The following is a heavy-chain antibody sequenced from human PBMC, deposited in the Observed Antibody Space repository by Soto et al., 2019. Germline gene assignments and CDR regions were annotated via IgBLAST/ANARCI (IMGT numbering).Heavy chain of an antibody. J-gene: IGHJ5*02. CDR3: ARSSGWYHWFDP. D-gene: IGHD6-19*01. V-gene: IGHV1-2*02. Sequence: ASVKVSCKASGYIFSANYIHWVRQAPGQGLEWMGWINPNSGGTNYAQKFQGRVTMTRDTSISTAYMELSRLRSDDTAVYYCARSSGWYHWFDPWGQGTLVTVSS. CDR2: INPNSGGT. CDR1: GYIFSANY.